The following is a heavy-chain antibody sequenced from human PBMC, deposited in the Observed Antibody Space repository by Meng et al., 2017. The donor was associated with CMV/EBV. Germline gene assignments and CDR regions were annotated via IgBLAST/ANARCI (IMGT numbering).Heavy chain of an antibody. CDR1: GFTFSSYS. CDR2: ISSSSSYI. J-gene: IGHJ3*02. D-gene: IGHD2-2*02. CDR3: SSNSIVVVPAAIPDDAFDI. Sequence: GGSLRLSCAASGFTFSSYSMNWVRQAPGKGLEWVSSISSSSSYIYYADSVKGRFTISRDNAKNSLYLQMNSLRAEDTAVYYCSSNSIVVVPAAIPDDAFDIWGQGTMVIVSS. V-gene: IGHV3-21*01.